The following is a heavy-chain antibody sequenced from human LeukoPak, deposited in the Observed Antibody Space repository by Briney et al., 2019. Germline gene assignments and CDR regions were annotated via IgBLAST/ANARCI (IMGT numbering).Heavy chain of an antibody. J-gene: IGHJ4*02. Sequence: PGGSLRLSCAASGFTFSSYAMSWVRQAPGKGLEWVSAISGSGDSTYYADSVKGRFTISRDNSKNTLYLQMNSLRDEDTAGYYCAIMHGYYDGSGYWVQWGQGTLVTVSS. D-gene: IGHD3-22*01. CDR3: AIMHGYYDGSGYWVQ. CDR1: GFTFSSYA. V-gene: IGHV3-23*01. CDR2: ISGSGDST.